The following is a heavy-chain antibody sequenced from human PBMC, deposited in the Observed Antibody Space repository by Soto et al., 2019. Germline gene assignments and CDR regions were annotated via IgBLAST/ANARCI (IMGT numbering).Heavy chain of an antibody. Sequence: LRLSCAASGFPFSSTDMTWVRQAPGKGLDWVSTIDGSGGTTYYADSVKGRFTISRDNSMNTVYLQMNSLRADDTALYYCAKNSGWFNTWGQGALVTVSS. CDR1: GFPFSSTD. CDR3: AKNSGWFNT. D-gene: IGHD3-10*01. J-gene: IGHJ5*02. V-gene: IGHV3-23*01. CDR2: IDGSGGTT.